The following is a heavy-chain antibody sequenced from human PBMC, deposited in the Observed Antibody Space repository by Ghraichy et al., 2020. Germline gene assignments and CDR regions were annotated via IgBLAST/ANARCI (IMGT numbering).Heavy chain of an antibody. CDR3: AADPNVDTAMVRGADY. CDR1: GFTFTSSA. Sequence: SVKVSCKASGFTFTSSAVQWVRQARGQRLEWIGWIVVGSGNTNYAQKFQERVTITRDMSTSTAYMELSSLRSEDTAVYYCAADPNVDTAMVRGADYWGQGTLVTVSS. D-gene: IGHD5-18*01. CDR2: IVVGSGNT. J-gene: IGHJ4*02. V-gene: IGHV1-58*01.